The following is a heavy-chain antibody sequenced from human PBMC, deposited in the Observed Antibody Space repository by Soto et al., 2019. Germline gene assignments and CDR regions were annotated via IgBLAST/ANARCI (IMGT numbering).Heavy chain of an antibody. V-gene: IGHV4-34*01. D-gene: IGHD1-1*01. CDR3: ARVERGTATTVVDAFDI. Sequence: QVQLQQWGAGLLKPSETLSLTCAVYGGFVSSGSYYWSWIRQPPGKGLEWIGEMSHSGGTHFNPSLKCRVTISVDTSKNQFSLKMSSVTAADTALYYCARVERGTATTVVDAFDIWGPGTMVPVSS. J-gene: IGHJ3*02. CDR1: GGFVSSGSYY. CDR2: MSHSGGT.